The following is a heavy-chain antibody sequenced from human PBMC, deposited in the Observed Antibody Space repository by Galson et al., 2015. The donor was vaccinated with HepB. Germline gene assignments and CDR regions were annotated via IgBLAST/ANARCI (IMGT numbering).Heavy chain of an antibody. D-gene: IGHD5-24*01. J-gene: IGHJ4*02. CDR2: IQSRTDGETT. Sequence: SLRLSCAASGLTFSNAWMSWARQAPGRGLEWVGHIQSRTDGETTNFAAPVKGRFSISRDDSKNTVYLQMNSLKTEDTAVYSCVGQFLGYWGQGTLVTVSS. CDR1: GLTFSNAW. V-gene: IGHV3-15*01. CDR3: VGQFLGY.